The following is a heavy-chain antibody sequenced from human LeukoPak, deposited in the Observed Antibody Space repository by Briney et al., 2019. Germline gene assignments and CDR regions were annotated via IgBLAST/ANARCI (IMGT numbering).Heavy chain of an antibody. CDR3: ARPSSGWYFDY. Sequence: EASVKVSCKASGYTFTGYYMHWVRQAPGQGLEWMGWINPNSGGTNYAQKFQGRVTMTRDTSISTAYLQWSSLKASDTAMYYCARPSSGWYFDYWGQGTLVTVSS. D-gene: IGHD6-19*01. CDR1: GYTFTGYY. J-gene: IGHJ4*02. V-gene: IGHV1-2*02. CDR2: INPNSGGT.